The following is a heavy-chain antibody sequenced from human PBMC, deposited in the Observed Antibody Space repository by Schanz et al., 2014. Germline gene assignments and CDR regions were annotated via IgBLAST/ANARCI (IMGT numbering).Heavy chain of an antibody. CDR1: GFTFSNYS. J-gene: IGHJ4*02. Sequence: EVQLVESGGGLVKPGGSLRLSCAASGFTFSNYSMNWVRQAPGKGLEWVSSISSTSSYIFYADSVKGRFTISRDNAKNSLYLQMNSLRVEDTAVYYCAKVAPAATYLDSWGLGTLVTVSS. V-gene: IGHV3-21*04. D-gene: IGHD2-2*01. CDR2: ISSTSSYI. CDR3: AKVAPAATYLDS.